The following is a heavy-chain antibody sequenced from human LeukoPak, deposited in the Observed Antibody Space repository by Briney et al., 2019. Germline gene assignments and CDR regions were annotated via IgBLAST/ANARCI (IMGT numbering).Heavy chain of an antibody. CDR2: ISSSGGTI. CDR3: ARAEAGWLLIVGYAFDI. D-gene: IGHD3-22*01. V-gene: IGHV3-11*01. J-gene: IGHJ3*02. Sequence: GRSLRLSCAASGFTFRDYYMSWIRQAPGKGLECVSYISSSGGTIYYAESVKGRFTVSRDNAKNSLYLQMNSLRAEDTAVYYCARAEAGWLLIVGYAFDIWGQGTMVTVSS. CDR1: GFTFRDYY.